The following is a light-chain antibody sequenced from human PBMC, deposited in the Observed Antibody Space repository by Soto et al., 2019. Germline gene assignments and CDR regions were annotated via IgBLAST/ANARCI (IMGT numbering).Light chain of an antibody. Sequence: EIVLTQSPATLSLFPGERATLSCRASQSISIYLAWYQHKPGQAPRLLIYDASNRATDIPARFSGSGSGTDFTLTISSLEPEDFVVYYCQQRNSWPLTFGGGTKVEIK. J-gene: IGKJ4*01. CDR3: QQRNSWPLT. CDR1: QSISIY. V-gene: IGKV3-11*01. CDR2: DAS.